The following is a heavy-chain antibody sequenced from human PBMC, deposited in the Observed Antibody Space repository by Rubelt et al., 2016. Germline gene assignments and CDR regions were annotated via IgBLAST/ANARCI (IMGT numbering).Heavy chain of an antibody. D-gene: IGHD1-26*01. V-gene: IGHV4-59*12. J-gene: IGHJ6*02. CDR3: ARGRMGFHYYYYGMDV. CDR1: GGSISSYY. Sequence: QVQLQESGPGLVKPSETLSLTCTVSGGSISSYYWSWIRQPPGKGLEWIGYMYYSGSTNYNPSLKSQVTISVDTSKNQFSLKLSSVTAADTAVYYCARGRMGFHYYYYGMDVWGQGTTVTVSS. CDR2: MYYSGST.